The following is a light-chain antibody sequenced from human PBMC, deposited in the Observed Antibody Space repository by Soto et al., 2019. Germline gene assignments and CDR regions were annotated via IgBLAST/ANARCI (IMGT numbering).Light chain of an antibody. J-gene: IGLJ1*01. CDR3: CSYAGNSAYV. Sequence: QSVLTQPASVSGSPGQSVTISCNGTSSDVGNYNLVSWYQQHPGKAPKFMIFDVSKRPSGVSDRFSGSKSGNTASLTISGLQAEDEADYYCCSYAGNSAYVFGSGTKVTVL. V-gene: IGLV2-23*02. CDR1: SSDVGNYNL. CDR2: DVS.